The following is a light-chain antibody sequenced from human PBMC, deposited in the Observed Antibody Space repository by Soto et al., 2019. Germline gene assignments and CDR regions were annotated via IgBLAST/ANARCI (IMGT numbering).Light chain of an antibody. J-gene: IGLJ3*02. CDR3: STWDDSLNGWV. Sequence: SVLTQPPSASGTPGQRVSFSCSGSTSNIGSNTVNWYQQLPGTAPKILIYSNSQRPSGVPERFSGSKSGTSASLAISGLQSEDEAGYYCSTWDDSLNGWVFGGGTKLTVL. CDR2: SNS. CDR1: TSNIGSNT. V-gene: IGLV1-44*01.